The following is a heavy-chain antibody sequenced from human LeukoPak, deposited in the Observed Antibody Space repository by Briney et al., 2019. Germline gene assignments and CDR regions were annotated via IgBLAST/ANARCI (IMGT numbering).Heavy chain of an antibody. CDR3: ARDYCTSTTCPNWFDP. CDR2: IFYSGST. J-gene: IGHJ5*02. Sequence: PSETLSLTCTVSSGSISTSNYYWGWVRQPPGKALEWIGNIFYSGSTYYSPSLKSRVTISLDTSRNQFSLKLNSVTAADTAVYYCARDYCTSTTCPNWFDPWGQGTLVTVSS. D-gene: IGHD2-2*01. CDR1: SGSISTSNYY. V-gene: IGHV4-39*07.